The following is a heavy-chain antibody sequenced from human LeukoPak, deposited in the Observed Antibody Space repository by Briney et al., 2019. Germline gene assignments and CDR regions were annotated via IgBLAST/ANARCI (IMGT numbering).Heavy chain of an antibody. Sequence: GGSLRLPCTASGFTFGDYAMSWVRQAPGKGLEWVGFIRSKAYGGTTEYAASVKGRFTISRDDSKSIAYLQMNSLKTEDTAVYYCTRGGYVGYWGQGTLVTVSS. V-gene: IGHV3-49*04. CDR1: GFTFGDYA. CDR2: IRSKAYGGTT. CDR3: TRGGYVGY. J-gene: IGHJ4*02.